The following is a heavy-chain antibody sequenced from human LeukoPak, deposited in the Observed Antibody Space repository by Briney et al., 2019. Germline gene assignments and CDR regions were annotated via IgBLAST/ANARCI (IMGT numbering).Heavy chain of an antibody. CDR2: ITSSSSYI. V-gene: IGHV3-21*01. CDR3: VREGYSYGYR. Sequence: GGSLRLSCAASGFTFSSYSMNWVRQAPGGGLEWVSSITSSSSYIYYADSVKGRFTISRDNAKNSLYLQMNSLRAEDTAVYYCVREGYSYGYRWGQGTLVTVSS. CDR1: GFTFSSYS. D-gene: IGHD5-18*01. J-gene: IGHJ4*02.